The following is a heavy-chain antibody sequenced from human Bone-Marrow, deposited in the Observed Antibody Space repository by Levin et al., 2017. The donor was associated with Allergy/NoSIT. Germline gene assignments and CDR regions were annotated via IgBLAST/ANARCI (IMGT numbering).Heavy chain of an antibody. D-gene: IGHD1-26*01. CDR2: IYYSGST. V-gene: IGHV4-59*08. J-gene: IGHJ4*02. Sequence: SETLSLTCTVSGGSIRSYYWSWIRQPPGKGLEWIGLIYYSGSTNYIPSLKSRVTISVDTSKNQFSLKLSTVTAADTAMYDCARHRWKVGPCDCWGQGTLVTVSS. CDR1: GGSIRSYY. CDR3: ARHRWKVGPCDC.